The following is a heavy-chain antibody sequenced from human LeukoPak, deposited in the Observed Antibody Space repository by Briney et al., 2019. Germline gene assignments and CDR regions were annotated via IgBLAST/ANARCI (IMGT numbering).Heavy chain of an antibody. Sequence: SETLSLTCAVYGGSFGGYYWGWIRQPPGMGLEWIGEINHSGSTNYSPPLKSRVTMSVDTSKNQFSLKLSSVTAADTAVYYCARWGVIDDFWSAYRPTYKYYYMDVWGKGTTVTVSS. J-gene: IGHJ6*03. CDR2: INHSGST. CDR1: GGSFGGYY. V-gene: IGHV4-34*01. CDR3: ARWGVIDDFWSAYRPTYKYYYMDV. D-gene: IGHD3-3*01.